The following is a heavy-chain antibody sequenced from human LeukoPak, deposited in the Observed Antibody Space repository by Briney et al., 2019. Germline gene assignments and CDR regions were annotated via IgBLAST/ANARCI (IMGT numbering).Heavy chain of an antibody. D-gene: IGHD2-2*01. CDR2: IYSDNT. Sequence: GGSLRLSCTVSGFTVSSNSMSWVRQAPGKGLEWVSFIYSDNTHYSDSVKGRFTISRDNSKNTLYLQMNSLNAEDTAVYYCAKDEVVPGYYYTDVWGRGTTVTISS. J-gene: IGHJ6*03. CDR1: GFTVSSNS. V-gene: IGHV3-53*01. CDR3: AKDEVVPGYYYTDV.